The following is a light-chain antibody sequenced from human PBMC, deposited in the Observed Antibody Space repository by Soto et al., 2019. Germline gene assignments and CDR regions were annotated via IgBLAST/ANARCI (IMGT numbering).Light chain of an antibody. CDR2: GNN. V-gene: IGLV1-40*01. J-gene: IGLJ2*01. CDR3: QSYDNNLRI. Sequence: QSVLTQPPAVSGAPGQRVTISCTRSASNIGAGYDVHWYQQLPGAAPKLLIYGNNNRPSGVPDRFSGSKSGTSASPAITGLQAEDEADYYCQSYDNNLRIFGGGTKLTVL. CDR1: ASNIGAGYD.